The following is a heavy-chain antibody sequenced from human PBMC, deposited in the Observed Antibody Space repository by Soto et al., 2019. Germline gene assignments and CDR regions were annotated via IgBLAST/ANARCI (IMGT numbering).Heavy chain of an antibody. D-gene: IGHD1-1*01. CDR3: SHGLPAYNNDQYNFDY. CDR1: GFSLNSTGVG. Sequence: QITLKESGPTLVKPTQTLTLTCTFSGFSLNSTGVGVGWIRQPPGKALEWLALIYWDDDKRYIPSLKSRLTMTKDTSKNQVVLTMTNVDPVDTATYYCSHGLPAYNNDQYNFDYWGQGTLVTVSS. CDR2: IYWDDDK. J-gene: IGHJ4*02. V-gene: IGHV2-5*02.